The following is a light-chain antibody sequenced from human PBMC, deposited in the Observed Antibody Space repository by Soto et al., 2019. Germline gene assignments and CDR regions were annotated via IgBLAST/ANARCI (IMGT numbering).Light chain of an antibody. CDR1: SSDVGGYNY. CDR2: DVS. CDR3: SSYTSSSTLRV. V-gene: IGLV2-14*01. Sequence: QSALTQPASVPGSPGQSITISCTGTSSDVGGYNYVSWYQQHPGKAPKLMIYDVSNRPSGVSNRFSGSKSGNTASLTISGLQAEDEADCYCSSYTSSSTLRVFGGGTKLTVL. J-gene: IGLJ2*01.